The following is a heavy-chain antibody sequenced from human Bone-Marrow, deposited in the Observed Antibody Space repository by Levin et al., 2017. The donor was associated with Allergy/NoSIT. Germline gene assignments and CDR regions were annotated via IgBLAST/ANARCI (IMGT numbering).Heavy chain of an antibody. CDR3: AGQRAAVGAFDY. V-gene: IGHV4-38-2*02. J-gene: IGHJ4*02. D-gene: IGHD6-13*01. CDR2: IYHTGSA. CDR1: EYSISSGYN. Sequence: KPSETLSLTCSVSEYSISSGYNWGWIRQPPGKGLEWLGNIYHTGSAYYNPSLKSRVSLLVDKSTNRFSLKLSSVTAADTAVYYCAGQRAAVGAFDYWGQGTLVTVSS.